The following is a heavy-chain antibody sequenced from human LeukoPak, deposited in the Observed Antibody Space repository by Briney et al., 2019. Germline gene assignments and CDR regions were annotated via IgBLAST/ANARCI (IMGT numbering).Heavy chain of an antibody. CDR2: IKSRTDGGTT. D-gene: IGHD3-9*01. J-gene: IGHJ4*02. Sequence: GGSLRLSCAVSRLTINNAWMNWVRQAPGKGLEWVGRIKSRTDGGTTDYAAPVKGRFIISRDDPKNTLYLQMNSLKVEDTAVYFCATGRSDILTGFSNWGQGTLVTVSS. V-gene: IGHV3-15*07. CDR3: ATGRSDILTGFSN. CDR1: RLTINNAW.